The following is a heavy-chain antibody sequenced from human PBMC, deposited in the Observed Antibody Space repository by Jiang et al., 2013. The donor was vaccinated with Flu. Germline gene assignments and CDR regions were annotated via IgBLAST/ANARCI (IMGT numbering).Heavy chain of an antibody. CDR3: ARDGPEWELQDFDY. CDR2: IYSGGST. CDR1: GFTVSSNY. V-gene: IGHV3-53*01. D-gene: IGHD1-26*01. J-gene: IGHJ4*02. Sequence: LESGGGLIQPGGSLRLSCAASGFTVSSNYMSWVRQAPGKGLEWVSVIYSGGSTYYADSVKGRFTISRDNAKNSLYLQMNSLRDEDTAVYYCARDGPEWELQDFDYWGQGTLVTVSS.